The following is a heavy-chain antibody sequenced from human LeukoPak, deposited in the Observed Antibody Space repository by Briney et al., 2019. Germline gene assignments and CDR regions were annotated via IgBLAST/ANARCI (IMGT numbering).Heavy chain of an antibody. Sequence: SETLSLTCTVSGGSISSGSYYWSWIRQPPGKGLEWIGYIYYSGSTNYNPSLKSRVTISVDTSKNQFSLKLNSVTAADTAVYYCARGTYYSDSSGYSYYQYYYMDVWGKGTTVTISS. V-gene: IGHV4-61*01. CDR3: ARGTYYSDSSGYSYYQYYYMDV. CDR1: GGSISSGSYY. D-gene: IGHD3-22*01. CDR2: IYYSGST. J-gene: IGHJ6*03.